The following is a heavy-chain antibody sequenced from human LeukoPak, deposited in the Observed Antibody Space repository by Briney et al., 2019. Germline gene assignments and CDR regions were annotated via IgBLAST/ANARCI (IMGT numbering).Heavy chain of an antibody. J-gene: IGHJ3*02. CDR3: ARAEVGATRDTYAFDI. V-gene: IGHV3-21*01. CDR2: ISSSSCYI. Sequence: GGSLRLSCAASGFTFSSYSMNWVRQAPGKGLEWVSSISSSSCYIYYADSVKGRFTISRDNAKNSLYLQMNSLRAEDTAVYYCARAEVGATRDTYAFDIWGQGTMVTVSS. CDR1: GFTFSSYS. D-gene: IGHD1-26*01.